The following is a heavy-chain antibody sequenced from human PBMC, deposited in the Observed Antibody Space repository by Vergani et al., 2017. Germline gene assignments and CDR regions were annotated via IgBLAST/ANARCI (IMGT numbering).Heavy chain of an antibody. CDR3: AKGGVGADTRYYYMDV. D-gene: IGHD1-26*01. Sequence: VQLQESGPGLVKPSETLSLTCTVSGGSISSYYWSWIRQPPGKGLEWVSGISGSGATSYYAESMKGRFAMSRDNSKNTVYVQMNNLKPEDTAVYYCAKGGVGADTRYYYMDVWGKGTTVTVSS. CDR1: GGSISSYY. V-gene: IGHV3-23*01. J-gene: IGHJ6*03. CDR2: ISGSGATS.